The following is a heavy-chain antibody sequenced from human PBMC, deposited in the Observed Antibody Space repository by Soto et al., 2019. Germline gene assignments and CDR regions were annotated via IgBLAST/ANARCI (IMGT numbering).Heavy chain of an antibody. V-gene: IGHV3-23*01. Sequence: VPLLESGGGLVQPGGSLRLACAASGFTFSSYAMSWVRQAPGKGLEWVSAISGSGGSTYYADSVKGRFTISRDNSKNTLYLQMNSLRAEDTAVYYCAKATTVVVTAMFDYWGQGTLVTVSS. CDR3: AKATTVVVTAMFDY. CDR2: ISGSGGST. D-gene: IGHD2-21*02. CDR1: GFTFSSYA. J-gene: IGHJ4*02.